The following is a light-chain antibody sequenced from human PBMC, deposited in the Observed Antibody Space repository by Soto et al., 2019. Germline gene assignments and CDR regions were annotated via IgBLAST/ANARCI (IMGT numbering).Light chain of an antibody. CDR2: DAS. J-gene: IGKJ4*01. Sequence: EIVLTQSPGTLSLSPGERATLSCRASQSLSNNYLAWYQQKPGQAPRLLIYDASSRATGVPDRFSGSGSGTDFTLSMSRLEPEDYAVYYCQQYGSSPLTFGGGTKVEIE. CDR1: QSLSNNY. V-gene: IGKV3-20*01. CDR3: QQYGSSPLT.